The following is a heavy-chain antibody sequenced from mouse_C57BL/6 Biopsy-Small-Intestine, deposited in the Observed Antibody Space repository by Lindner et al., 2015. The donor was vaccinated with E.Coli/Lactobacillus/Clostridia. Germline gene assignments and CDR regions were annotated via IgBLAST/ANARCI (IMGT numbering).Heavy chain of an antibody. CDR1: GYAFSSSR. Sequence: VQLQESGPELVKPGASVKISCKASGYAFSSSRMNWVKQRPGKGLEWIGRIYPGDGDTNYNGKFKGKATLTADKSSSTAYMQLSSLTSEDSAVYFCARRAKWTFDYWGQGTTLTVSS. D-gene: IGHD3-1*01. CDR3: ARRAKWTFDY. CDR2: IYPGDGDT. V-gene: IGHV1-82*01. J-gene: IGHJ2*01.